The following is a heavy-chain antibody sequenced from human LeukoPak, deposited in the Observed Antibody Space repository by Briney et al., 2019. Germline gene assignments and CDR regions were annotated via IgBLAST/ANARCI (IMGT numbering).Heavy chain of an antibody. V-gene: IGHV3-7*01. Sequence: GGSLRLSCAASGFTFRNYWMTWVRQSPGKGLEWVAIIKPDGSDKYHVDSVKGRFTISRDNAKNSLYLQMSSLRAEDTAVYYCARGTTRGLDYWGQGTLVTVSS. J-gene: IGHJ4*02. CDR2: IKPDGSDK. D-gene: IGHD1-7*01. CDR1: GFTFRNYW. CDR3: ARGTTRGLDY.